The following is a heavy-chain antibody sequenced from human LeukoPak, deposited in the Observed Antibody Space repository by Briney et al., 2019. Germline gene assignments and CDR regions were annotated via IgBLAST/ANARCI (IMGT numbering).Heavy chain of an antibody. Sequence: GASVKVSCKASGYTFTSYDINWVRQATGQGLEWMGWMNPNSGNTGYAQKFQGRVTMTRNTSISTAYMELSSLRSEDTAVYYCARKWPAGTKGRRVNWFDPWGQGTLVTVSS. CDR1: GYTFTSYD. V-gene: IGHV1-8*01. CDR2: MNPNSGNT. J-gene: IGHJ5*02. D-gene: IGHD2-2*01. CDR3: ARKWPAGTKGRRVNWFDP.